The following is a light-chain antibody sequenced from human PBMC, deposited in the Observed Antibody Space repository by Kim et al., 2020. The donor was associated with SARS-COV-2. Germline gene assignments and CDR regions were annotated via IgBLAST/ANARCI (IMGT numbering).Light chain of an antibody. Sequence: RVTISCTGTSSNIGANYIVHWYQHLPGAAPKLLIYTNNNRPSGVPDRFSASKSGTSAALVITGLQAEDEADYYCQSYDSSLIGSVFGGGTQLTVL. CDR2: TNN. CDR3: QSYDSSLIGSV. V-gene: IGLV1-40*01. CDR1: SSNIGANYI. J-gene: IGLJ3*02.